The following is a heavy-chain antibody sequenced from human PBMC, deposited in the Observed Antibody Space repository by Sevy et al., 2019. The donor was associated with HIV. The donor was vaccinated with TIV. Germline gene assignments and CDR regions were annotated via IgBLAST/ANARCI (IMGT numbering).Heavy chain of an antibody. CDR1: GYTFTSYG. Sequence: ASVKVSCKASGYTFTSYGISWVRQAPGQGLEWMGWISTYNSIRNSAQKFQDRVTMTTDTSTNTAYMERRSLRSDDTAVNYCARSTQVAGRNNWFDPWGQGTLVTVSS. D-gene: IGHD6-19*01. CDR2: ISTYNSIR. V-gene: IGHV1-18*01. J-gene: IGHJ5*02. CDR3: ARSTQVAGRNNWFDP.